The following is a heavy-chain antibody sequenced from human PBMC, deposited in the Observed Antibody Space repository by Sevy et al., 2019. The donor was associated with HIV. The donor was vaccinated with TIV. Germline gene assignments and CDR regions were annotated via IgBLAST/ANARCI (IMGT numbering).Heavy chain of an antibody. V-gene: IGHV2-5*02. J-gene: IGHJ5*02. D-gene: IGHD3-10*01. CDR1: GFSLSTSGVG. CDR3: AHSAYYGSGSYYKFDNWFDP. Sequence: SGPTLVNPTQTLTLTCTFSGFSLSTSGVGVGWIRQPPGKALEWLALIYWDDDKRYSPTLKSRLTIAKDTSKNQVVLTMTNLDPVDTATYYGAHSAYYGSGSYYKFDNWFDPWGQGTLVTVSS. CDR2: IYWDDDK.